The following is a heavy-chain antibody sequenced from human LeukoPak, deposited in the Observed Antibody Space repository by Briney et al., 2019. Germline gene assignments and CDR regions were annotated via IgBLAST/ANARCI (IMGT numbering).Heavy chain of an antibody. CDR3: ARLWDYYDSSGYSGLFDY. CDR2: IYYSGGT. Sequence: PSETLSLTCTVSGGSISSYYWSWIRQPPGKGLEWIGYIYYSGGTNYNPSLKRRFTISVDTSKNQFSLKLSSVTAEGTAVYYCARLWDYYDSSGYSGLFDYWGQGTLVTVSS. CDR1: GGSISSYY. D-gene: IGHD3-22*01. V-gene: IGHV4-59*08. J-gene: IGHJ4*02.